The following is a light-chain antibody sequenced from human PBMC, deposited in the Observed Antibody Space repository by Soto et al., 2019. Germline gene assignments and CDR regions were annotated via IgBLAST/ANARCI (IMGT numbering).Light chain of an antibody. CDR1: QSISSY. J-gene: IGKJ1*01. CDR2: AAS. V-gene: IGKV1-39*01. CDR3: QQYNNWSRT. Sequence: DIQMTQSPSSLSASVVDRVTITCRASQSISSYLNWYQQKPGKAPKLLIYAASSLQSGVPSRVSGSGSGTDVTLTISSLQSEDFAVDYCQQYNNWSRTFGQGTKVDIK.